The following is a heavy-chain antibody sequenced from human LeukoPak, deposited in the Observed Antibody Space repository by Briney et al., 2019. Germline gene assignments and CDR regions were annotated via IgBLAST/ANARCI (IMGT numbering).Heavy chain of an antibody. CDR2: INAGNGNT. Sequence: ASVKVSCKASGYTFTSYAMHWVRQAPGQRLERMGWINAGNGNTKYSQEFQGRVTITRDTSTSTAYMELRSLRSDDTAVYYCARAGSAMVFQHWGQGTLVTVSS. V-gene: IGHV1-3*01. CDR3: ARAGSAMVFQH. CDR1: GYTFTSYA. J-gene: IGHJ1*01. D-gene: IGHD5-18*01.